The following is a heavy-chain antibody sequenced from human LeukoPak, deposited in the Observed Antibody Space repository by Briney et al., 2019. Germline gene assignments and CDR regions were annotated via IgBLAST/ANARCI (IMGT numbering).Heavy chain of an antibody. CDR1: GFTVSSNY. CDR3: ARDISSGYYDAFDI. V-gene: IGHV3-66*01. J-gene: IGHJ3*02. CDR2: IYSGGST. D-gene: IGHD3-22*01. Sequence: GGSLRLSCAASGFTVSSNYMSWVRQAPGKGLELVSVIYSGGSTYYADSVKGRFTISRDNSKNTLYLQMNSLRAEDTAVYYCARDISSGYYDAFDIWGQGTMVTVSS.